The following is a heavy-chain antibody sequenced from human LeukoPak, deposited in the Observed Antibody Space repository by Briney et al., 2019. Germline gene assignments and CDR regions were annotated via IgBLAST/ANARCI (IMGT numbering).Heavy chain of an antibody. D-gene: IGHD7-27*01. V-gene: IGHV1-8*01. CDR1: GYTFTTHD. J-gene: IGHJ4*02. CDR2: MSPNSGDT. CDR3: VRTPPNWGFDY. Sequence: VASVNVSCKASGYTFTTHDINWVRQATGQGLEWLGWMSPNSGDTGYAQKFQGRVTMTSDSSISTAYMELSSLRSEDTAIYYCVRTPPNWGFDYWGQGTRVTVSS.